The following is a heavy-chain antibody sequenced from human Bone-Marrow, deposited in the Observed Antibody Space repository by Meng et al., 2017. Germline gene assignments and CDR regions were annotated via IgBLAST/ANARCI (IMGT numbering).Heavy chain of an antibody. CDR3: ARGPTTMAHDFDY. D-gene: IGHD4-11*01. J-gene: IGHJ4*02. V-gene: IGHV4-34*01. Sequence: QVQLQQGGAGLLKPSETLPLTCAVSGGAFSDYYWSWIRQPPGKGLEWIGEINHSGSTNYNPSLKSRATISVDTSQNNLSLKLSSVTAADSAVYYCARGPTTMAHDFDYWGQGTLVTVSS. CDR2: INHSGST. CDR1: GGAFSDYY.